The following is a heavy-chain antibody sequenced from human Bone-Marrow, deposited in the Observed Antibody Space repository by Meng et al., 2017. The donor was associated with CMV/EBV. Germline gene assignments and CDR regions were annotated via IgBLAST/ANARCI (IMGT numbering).Heavy chain of an antibody. CDR3: ARFMSGYEY. J-gene: IGHJ4*02. D-gene: IGHD3-3*01. V-gene: IGHV1-69*04. CDR2: IIPILGIA. Sequence: SVKVSCKASGGTLSSYAISWVRQAPGQGLEWMGRIIPILGIANYAQKFQGRVTITADKSTSTAYMELSSLRSEDTAVYYCARFMSGYEYWGQGTLVTVSS. CDR1: GGTLSSYA.